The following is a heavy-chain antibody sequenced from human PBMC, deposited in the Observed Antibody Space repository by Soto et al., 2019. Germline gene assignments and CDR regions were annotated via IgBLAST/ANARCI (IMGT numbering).Heavy chain of an antibody. Sequence: GGSLRLSCAASGFTFSSYGMHWVRQAPGKGLEWVAVISYDGSNKYYADSVKGRFTISRDNSKNTLYLQMNSLRAEDTAVYYCAKERYSSSWYDAVYFDYWGQGTLVTVSS. D-gene: IGHD6-13*01. V-gene: IGHV3-30*18. CDR2: ISYDGSNK. CDR3: AKERYSSSWYDAVYFDY. J-gene: IGHJ4*02. CDR1: GFTFSSYG.